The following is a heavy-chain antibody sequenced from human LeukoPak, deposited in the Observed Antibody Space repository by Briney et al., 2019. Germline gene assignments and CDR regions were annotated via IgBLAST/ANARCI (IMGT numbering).Heavy chain of an antibody. J-gene: IGHJ6*03. CDR2: ISHSGNT. D-gene: IGHD3-16*01. V-gene: IGHV4-30-2*01. Sequence: SETLSLTCTVSGDSISSGGYYWTWIRQPPGKGLEWIGYISHSGNTYYNPSLKSRVTISVDRSKNQFSLKLSSVTAADTAVYYCARDGGNWLPPHYYYYYMDVWGKGTTVTVSS. CDR3: ARDGGNWLPPHYYYYYMDV. CDR1: GDSISSGGYY.